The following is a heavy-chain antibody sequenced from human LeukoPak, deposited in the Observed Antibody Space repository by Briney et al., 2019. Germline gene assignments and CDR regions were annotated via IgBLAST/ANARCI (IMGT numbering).Heavy chain of an antibody. CDR3: ARRVGYCSSTSCYILSDY. V-gene: IGHV4-39*01. D-gene: IGHD2-2*02. CDR1: GGSISSSSYY. Sequence: PSETLSLTCTVSGGSISSSSYYWGWIRQPPGKGLEWIGSIYYSGSTYYNPSLKSRVTISVDTSKNQFSLKLCSVTAADTAVYYCARRVGYCSSTSCYILSDYWGQGTLVTVSS. J-gene: IGHJ4*02. CDR2: IYYSGST.